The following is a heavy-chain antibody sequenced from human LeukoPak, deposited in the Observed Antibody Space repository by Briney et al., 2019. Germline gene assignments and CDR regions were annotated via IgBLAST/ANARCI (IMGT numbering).Heavy chain of an antibody. CDR1: GYTFTGYY. Sequence: ASVKVSCKASGYTFTGYYMHWVRQAPGQGLEWMGWINPNSGGTNYAQKFQGRVTMTRETSISTAYMELSRLRSDDTAVYYCARGGAGELELRWGASDLVDDYWGQGTLVTVSS. D-gene: IGHD1-7*01. V-gene: IGHV1-2*02. J-gene: IGHJ4*02. CDR3: ARGGAGELELRWGASDLVDDY. CDR2: INPNSGGT.